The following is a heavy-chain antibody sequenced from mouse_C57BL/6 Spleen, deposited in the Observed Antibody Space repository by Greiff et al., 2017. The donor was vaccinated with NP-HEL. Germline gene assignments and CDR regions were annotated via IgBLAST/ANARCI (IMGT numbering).Heavy chain of an antibody. J-gene: IGHJ1*03. CDR1: GFTFSSYA. CDR3: ARGGYYGSSPWYFDV. V-gene: IGHV5-4*03. D-gene: IGHD1-1*01. CDR2: ISDGGSYT. Sequence: EVKVVESGGGLVKPGGSLKLSCAASGFTFSSYAMSWVRQTPEKRLEWVATISDGGSYTYYPDNVKGRFTISRDNAKNNLYLQMSHLKSEDTAMYYCARGGYYGSSPWYFDVWGTGTTVTVSS.